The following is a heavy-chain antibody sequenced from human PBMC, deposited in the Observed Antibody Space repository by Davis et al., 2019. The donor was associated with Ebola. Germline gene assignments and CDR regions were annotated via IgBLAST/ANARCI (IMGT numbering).Heavy chain of an antibody. D-gene: IGHD3-10*01. Sequence: SVKVSCKASGGTFSSYAISWVRQAPGQGLEWMGGIIPIFGTANYAQKFQGRVTITADESTSTAYMELSSLRSEDTDVYYCARETGVGSGSYYPTRNWFDPWGQGTLVTVSS. V-gene: IGHV1-69*13. CDR2: IIPIFGTA. CDR1: GGTFSSYA. J-gene: IGHJ5*02. CDR3: ARETGVGSGSYYPTRNWFDP.